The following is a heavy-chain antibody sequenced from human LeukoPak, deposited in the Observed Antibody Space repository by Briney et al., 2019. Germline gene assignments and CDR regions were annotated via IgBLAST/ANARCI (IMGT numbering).Heavy chain of an antibody. CDR1: GFVFSSYA. Sequence: PGGSLRLSCAASGFVFSSYAMNWVRQVPGGGLEWVSSMSPNSGNYIYYADSVEGRFTISRDNPKNSLYLQMNSLRAEDTAVYYCARVPISGSYPPFYFDLWGPGTLVTVYS. V-gene: IGHV3-21*01. J-gene: IGHJ4*02. CDR3: ARVPISGSYPPFYFDL. CDR2: MSPNSGNYI. D-gene: IGHD3-22*01.